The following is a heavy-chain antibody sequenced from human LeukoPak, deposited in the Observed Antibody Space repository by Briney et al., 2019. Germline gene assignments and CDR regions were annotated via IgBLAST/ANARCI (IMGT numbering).Heavy chain of an antibody. J-gene: IGHJ1*01. Sequence: GGSLRLSCGASGFTFSSYAMSWVRQAPGKGLEWVSAISGSGGSTYYADSVKGRFTISRDNSKNTLYLQMNSLRAEDTAVYYCAKDNSGSYLEYFQHWGQGTLVTVSS. CDR2: ISGSGGST. D-gene: IGHD1-26*01. V-gene: IGHV3-23*01. CDR1: GFTFSSYA. CDR3: AKDNSGSYLEYFQH.